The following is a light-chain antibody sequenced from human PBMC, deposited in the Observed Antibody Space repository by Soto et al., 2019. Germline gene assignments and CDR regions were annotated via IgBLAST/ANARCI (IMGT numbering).Light chain of an antibody. V-gene: IGKV3-15*01. CDR3: QQRSNWPIT. CDR1: QSVSIN. J-gene: IGKJ5*01. Sequence: VMTQSPATLSVYPGDSATLSCRASQSVSINVAWYQQKLGQAPSLIIYDESNRAAGIPARFSGSGSGTELTLTISSLQSEDFAVYYCQQRSNWPITXGQGTRLEIK. CDR2: DES.